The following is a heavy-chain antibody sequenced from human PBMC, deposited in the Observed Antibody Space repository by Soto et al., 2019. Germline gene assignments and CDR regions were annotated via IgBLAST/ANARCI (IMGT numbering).Heavy chain of an antibody. V-gene: IGHV5-51*01. CDR3: ARSIAQWELPNPFDY. D-gene: IGHD1-26*01. CDR2: IYPGDSDT. Sequence: PGVSLKISCKGSGYSFTSYWIGWVRQMPGKGLEWMGIIYPGDSDTRYSPSFQGQVTISADKSISTAYLQWSSLKASDTAMYYCARSIAQWELPNPFDYWGQGTLVTVSS. CDR1: GYSFTSYW. J-gene: IGHJ4*02.